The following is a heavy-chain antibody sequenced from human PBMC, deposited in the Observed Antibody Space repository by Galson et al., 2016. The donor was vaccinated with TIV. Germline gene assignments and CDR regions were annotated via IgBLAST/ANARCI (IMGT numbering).Heavy chain of an antibody. CDR2: IYPADSDT. J-gene: IGHJ3*02. V-gene: IGHV5-51*01. CDR3: AKIGYCYSSTDCYAYDAFHI. Sequence: QSGAEVKKPGESLKISCKASGYRFTTSWIGWVRQMPRKGLEWMGVIYPADSDTRYSPSFQGQVTISADKSTKSAYLQWSSLKASDTAIYYYAKIGYCYSSTDCYAYDAFHIWGQGTMVTVSS. CDR1: GYRFTTSW. D-gene: IGHD2-2*01.